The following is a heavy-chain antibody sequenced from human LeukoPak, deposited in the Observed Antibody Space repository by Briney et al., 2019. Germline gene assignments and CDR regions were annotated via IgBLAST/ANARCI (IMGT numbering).Heavy chain of an antibody. CDR3: ARVISYYYGSGIYYNGPPVGGWFDP. V-gene: IGHV4-59*08. D-gene: IGHD3-10*01. CDR1: GGSISSYY. CDR2: IYYSGST. Sequence: ASETLSLTCTVSGGSISSYYWSWIRQPPGKGLEWIGYIYYSGSTNYNPSLKSRVTISVDTSKNQFSLKLSSVTAADTAVYYCARVISYYYGSGIYYNGPPVGGWFDPWGQGTLVTVSS. J-gene: IGHJ5*02.